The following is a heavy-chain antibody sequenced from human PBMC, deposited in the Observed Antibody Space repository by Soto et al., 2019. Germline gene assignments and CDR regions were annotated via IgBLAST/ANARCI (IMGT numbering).Heavy chain of an antibody. V-gene: IGHV3-74*01. Sequence: PGGSLSLSCAVSGSTFSNDWMHWVRQAPGKGLVWVSHINSDGSSTNYADFVKGRFTIARDNAKNTVYLQMNSLRAEDTAVYYCARDRSYSLDVWGQGTTVTVSS. CDR2: INSDGSST. CDR1: GSTFSNDW. CDR3: ARDRSYSLDV. J-gene: IGHJ6*02.